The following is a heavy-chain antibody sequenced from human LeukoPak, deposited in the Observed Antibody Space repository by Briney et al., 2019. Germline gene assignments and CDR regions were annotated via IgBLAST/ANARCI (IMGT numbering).Heavy chain of an antibody. CDR3: ARTYSYGYAFDI. Sequence: GGSLRLSCAASGFTFDDYGMSWVRQAPGKGLEWVSGINWNGGSTGYADSVKGRFTISRDNAKNSLYLQMNSLRVEDTALYYCARTYSYGYAFDIWGQGTMVTVSS. CDR1: GFTFDDYG. CDR2: INWNGGST. D-gene: IGHD5-18*01. J-gene: IGHJ3*02. V-gene: IGHV3-20*04.